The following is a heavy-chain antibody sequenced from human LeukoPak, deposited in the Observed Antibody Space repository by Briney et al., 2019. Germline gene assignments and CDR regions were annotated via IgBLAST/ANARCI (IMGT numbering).Heavy chain of an antibody. D-gene: IGHD3-22*01. CDR2: IIPILGTA. Sequence: GSSVKVSCKASGGTFSSYAISWVRQAPGQGLEWMGGIIPILGTANYAQKFQGRVTITTDESTSTAYMELSSLRSEDTAVYYCASGVVDYYDSSGYYDWFDPWGQGTLVTVSS. CDR1: GGTFSSYA. J-gene: IGHJ5*02. V-gene: IGHV1-69*05. CDR3: ASGVVDYYDSSGYYDWFDP.